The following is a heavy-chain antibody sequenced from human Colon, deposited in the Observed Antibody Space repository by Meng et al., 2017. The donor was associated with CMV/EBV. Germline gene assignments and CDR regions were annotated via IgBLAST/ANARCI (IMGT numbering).Heavy chain of an antibody. D-gene: IGHD1-26*01. Sequence: GSLRLSCTVSGDSVSSSAYYWSWIRQPPGKGLEWLGYIYYSGRTDYNPSLTSRVIISIDTFKTQYTLTLSSLTAADAAVYYCARDRGLLRWEPLGWFDAWGQGALVTVSS. CDR1: GDSVSSSAYY. CDR2: IYYSGRT. J-gene: IGHJ5*02. V-gene: IGHV4-61*08. CDR3: ARDRGLLRWEPLGWFDA.